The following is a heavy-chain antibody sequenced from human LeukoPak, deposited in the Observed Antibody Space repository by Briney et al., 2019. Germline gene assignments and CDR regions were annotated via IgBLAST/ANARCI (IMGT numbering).Heavy chain of an antibody. D-gene: IGHD1-26*01. CDR1: GYTFTSYY. Sequence: ASVKVSCKASGYTFTSYYMHWVRQAPGQGLEWMGIINPSGGSTSYAQKFQGRVTMTRDTSMSTVYMELSSLRSEDTAVYYCARDWGAGRTSTDGGQTFDYWGQGTLVTVSS. CDR3: ARDWGAGRTSTDGGQTFDY. CDR2: INPSGGST. J-gene: IGHJ4*02. V-gene: IGHV1-46*01.